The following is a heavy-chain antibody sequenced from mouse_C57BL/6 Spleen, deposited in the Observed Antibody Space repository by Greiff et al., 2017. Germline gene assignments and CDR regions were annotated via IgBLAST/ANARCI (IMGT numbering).Heavy chain of an antibody. CDR2: INPSSGYT. CDR3: AGSEGTVVGEDWYFDV. CDR1: GYTFTSYT. J-gene: IGHJ1*03. Sequence: QVQLKQSGAELARPGASVKMSCKASGYTFTSYTMHWVKQRPGQGLEWIGYINPSSGYTKYNQKFKDKATLTADKSSSTAYMQLSSLTSEDSAVYYCAGSEGTVVGEDWYFDVWGTGTTVTVSS. D-gene: IGHD1-1*01. V-gene: IGHV1-4*01.